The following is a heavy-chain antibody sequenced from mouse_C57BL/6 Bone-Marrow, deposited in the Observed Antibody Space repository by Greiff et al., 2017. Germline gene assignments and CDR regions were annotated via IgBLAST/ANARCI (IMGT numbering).Heavy chain of an antibody. CDR3: AREGGWLLRGAY. CDR2: ISYDGSN. J-gene: IGHJ3*01. D-gene: IGHD2-3*01. CDR1: GYSITSGYY. V-gene: IGHV3-6*01. Sequence: DVQLQESGPGLVKPSQSLSLTCPVTGYSITSGYYWNWIRQFPGNKLEWMGYISYDGSNNYNPSLKNRISITRDTSKNQFFLKLNSVTTEDTATYYCAREGGWLLRGAYWGQAALVTVSA.